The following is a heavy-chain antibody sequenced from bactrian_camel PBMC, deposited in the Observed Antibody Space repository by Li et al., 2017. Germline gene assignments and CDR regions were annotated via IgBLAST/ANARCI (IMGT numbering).Heavy chain of an antibody. CDR1: GNTYNLNC. Sequence: HVQLVESGGGSVPPGGSVRLSCAASGNTYNLNCLGWFRQAPGMEREQVAVFIYTFGRTTRYADSVKGRFTISQDDAKNTVYLQMNSLKSEDTALYYCATAWAGSWNSWGQGTQVTVS. CDR3: ATAWAGSWNS. CDR2: IYTFGRTT. J-gene: IGHJ6*01. D-gene: IGHD6*01. V-gene: IGHV3S54*01.